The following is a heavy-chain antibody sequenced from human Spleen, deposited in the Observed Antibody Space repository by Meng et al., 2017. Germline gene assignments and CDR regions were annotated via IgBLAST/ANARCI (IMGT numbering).Heavy chain of an antibody. J-gene: IGHJ4*02. V-gene: IGHV4-31*01. CDR2: IYYSGST. D-gene: IGHD4-17*01. CDR1: GGSISSGGYY. CDR3: ARVTTVTQYFDY. Sequence: QGQLKEAGPGLVKPSQTLSLTCTVSGGSISSGGYYWSWIRQHPGKGLEWIGYIYYSGSTYYNPSLKSLVTISVDTSKNQFSLKLSSVTAADTAVYYCARVTTVTQYFDYWGQGTLVTVSS.